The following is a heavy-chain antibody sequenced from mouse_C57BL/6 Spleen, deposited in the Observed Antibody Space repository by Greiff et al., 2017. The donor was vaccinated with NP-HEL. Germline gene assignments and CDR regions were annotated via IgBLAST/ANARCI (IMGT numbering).Heavy chain of an antibody. Sequence: ESGPGLVKPSQSLSLTCSVTGYSITSGYYWNWIRQFPGNKLEWMGYISYDGSNNYNPSLKNRISITRDTSKNQFFLKLNSVTTEDTATYYCARDGESSAYYFDYWGQGTTLTVSS. J-gene: IGHJ2*01. V-gene: IGHV3-6*01. CDR3: ARDGESSAYYFDY. D-gene: IGHD1-3*01. CDR1: GYSITSGYY. CDR2: ISYDGSN.